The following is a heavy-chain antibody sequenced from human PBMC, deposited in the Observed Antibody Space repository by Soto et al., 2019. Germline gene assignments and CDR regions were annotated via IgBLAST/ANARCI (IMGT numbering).Heavy chain of an antibody. D-gene: IGHD4-17*01. CDR2: ISGSGGST. J-gene: IGHJ6*02. V-gene: IGHV3-23*01. CDR1: GFTFSSYA. CDR3: AKVSDYGDYAVYYYYYYGMDV. Sequence: EVQLLESGGGLVQPGGSLRLSCAASGFTFSSYAMSWVRQAPGKGLEWVSAISGSGGSTYYADSVKGRFTISRDNSKNTLYLQMNSLRAEDTAVYYCAKVSDYGDYAVYYYYYYGMDVWGQGTTVTVSS.